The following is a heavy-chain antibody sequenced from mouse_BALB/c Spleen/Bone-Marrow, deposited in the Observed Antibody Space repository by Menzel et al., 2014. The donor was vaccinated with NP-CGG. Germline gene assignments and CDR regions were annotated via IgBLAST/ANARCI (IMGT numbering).Heavy chain of an antibody. CDR3: ARERDYGDYFDY. CDR2: INPYNEGS. J-gene: IGHJ2*01. CDR1: GYTLTRYV. V-gene: IGHV1-14*01. D-gene: IGHD1-1*01. Sequence: EVQVVESGPELVKPGASVKMSCKASGYTLTRYVIHWVRQKPGQGLDWIGYINPYNEGSKYNEKFKGEATLTSDKSSHTAYMELSSLTSDDSAVYYCARERDYGDYFDYWGQGTTLTVSS.